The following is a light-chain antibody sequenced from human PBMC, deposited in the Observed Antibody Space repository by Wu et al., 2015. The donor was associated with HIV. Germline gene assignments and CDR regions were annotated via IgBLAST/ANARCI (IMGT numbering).Light chain of an antibody. J-gene: IGKJ1*01. CDR1: QSVGSNY. CDR3: QQYGSTPRT. Sequence: EIVLTQSPATLSLSPGERATLSCRASQSVGSNYLAWYQQKPGQAPRLLIYGASSRATGIPDRFSGSGSGTDFTLTINRLEPEDFAVYYCQQYGSTPRTFGPRDQGGNQT. V-gene: IGKV3-20*01. CDR2: GAS.